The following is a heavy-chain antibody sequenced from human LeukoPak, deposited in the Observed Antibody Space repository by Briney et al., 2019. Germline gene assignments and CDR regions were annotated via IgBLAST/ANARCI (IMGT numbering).Heavy chain of an antibody. CDR2: IYYSGST. V-gene: IGHV4-30-4*01. CDR1: GGSISSGDYY. D-gene: IGHD2-21*01. Sequence: PSETLSLTCTVSGGSISSGDYYWSWIRQPPGKGLEWIGYIYYSGSTYYSPSLKSRVTIPVDTSKNQFSLKLSSVTAADTAVYYCASFYQAYYFDYWGQGTLVTVSS. CDR3: ASFYQAYYFDY. J-gene: IGHJ4*02.